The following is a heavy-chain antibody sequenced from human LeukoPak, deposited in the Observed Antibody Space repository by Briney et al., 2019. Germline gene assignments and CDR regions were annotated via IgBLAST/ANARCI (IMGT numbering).Heavy chain of an antibody. CDR1: GYTFSNYG. CDR3: VRDLQFLEWLLYETFDY. CDR2: ISGNNGNT. J-gene: IGHJ4*02. V-gene: IGHV1-18*01. D-gene: IGHD3-3*01. Sequence: ASVKVSCKASGYTFSNYGLSWVRQAPGQGFEWMGWISGNNGNTNYAQKFQGRIIMTTDTSTATAYLELRSLRADDTAMYYCVRDLQFLEWLLYETFDYWGQGTLVTVSS.